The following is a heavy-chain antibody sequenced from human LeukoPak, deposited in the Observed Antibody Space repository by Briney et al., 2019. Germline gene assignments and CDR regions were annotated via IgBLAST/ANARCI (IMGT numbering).Heavy chain of an antibody. V-gene: IGHV3-21*01. CDR2: ISSDSTYI. Sequence: GGSLRLSCAASGFTFTSYSSTWVRQAPGKGLEWVSSISSDSTYIYYADSVKGRFTISRDNAKNSLYLQMNSLRAEDTAVYYCARDYGSGSYYNSDQYYFDYWGQGTLVTVSS. D-gene: IGHD3-10*01. J-gene: IGHJ4*02. CDR1: GFTFTSYS. CDR3: ARDYGSGSYYNSDQYYFDY.